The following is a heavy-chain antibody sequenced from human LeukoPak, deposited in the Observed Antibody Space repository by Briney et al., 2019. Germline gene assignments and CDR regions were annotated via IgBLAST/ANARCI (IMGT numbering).Heavy chain of an antibody. CDR3: ARDSNYDILTGFLYYYYYGMDV. Sequence: GGSLRLSCAASGFTFSSYWMHWVRQAPGKGLVWVSRINSDGSSTSYADSVKGRFTISRDNAKNTLYLQMNSLRAEDTAVYYYARDSNYDILTGFLYYYYYGMDVWGKGTTVTVSS. J-gene: IGHJ6*04. CDR1: GFTFSSYW. D-gene: IGHD3-9*01. V-gene: IGHV3-74*01. CDR2: INSDGSST.